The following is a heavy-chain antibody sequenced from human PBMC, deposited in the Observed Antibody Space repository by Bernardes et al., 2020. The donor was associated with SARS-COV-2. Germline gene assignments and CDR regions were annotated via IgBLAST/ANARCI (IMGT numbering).Heavy chain of an antibody. Sequence: GGSLRLSCAGSGLTFATHTLRWVRQAPGKGLEWISTITTGSTYTYYSDSVKGRFTISRDNAKNLLYLQMNSLRADDTAVYFCSTTGSGNSGVRGIWGPGTLVTVSS. D-gene: IGHD3-9*01. CDR1: GLTFATHT. CDR3: STTGSGNSGVRGI. CDR2: ITTGSTYT. J-gene: IGHJ4*02. V-gene: IGHV3-21*01.